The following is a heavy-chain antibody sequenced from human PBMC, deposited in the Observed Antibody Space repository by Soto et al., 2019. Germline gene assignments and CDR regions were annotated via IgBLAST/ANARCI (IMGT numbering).Heavy chain of an antibody. CDR3: ASGGGSSWYRDY. D-gene: IGHD6-13*01. Sequence: PSETLSLTCAVYGGSFSGYYWSWIRQPPGKGLEWIGEINHSGSTNYNPSLKSRVTISVDTSKNQFSLKLSSVTAADTAVYYCASGGGSSWYRDYWGQGTLVTVSS. CDR2: INHSGST. J-gene: IGHJ4*02. CDR1: GGSFSGYY. V-gene: IGHV4-34*01.